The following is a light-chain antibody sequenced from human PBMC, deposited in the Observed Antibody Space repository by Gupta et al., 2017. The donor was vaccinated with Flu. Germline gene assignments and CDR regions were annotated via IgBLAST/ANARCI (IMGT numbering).Light chain of an antibody. CDR2: EVS. Sequence: QSVLTQPVSVPGAPGQSITLSCTGTSSGVGAYNYVSWYQQHPGEAPRLMIYEVSYRPSGISNRFSGSKSGNTASLTISGLQAEDEADYYCSSYTGSGTVFGGGTKVAVL. J-gene: IGLJ3*02. CDR1: SSGVGAYNY. CDR3: SSYTGSGTV. V-gene: IGLV2-14*01.